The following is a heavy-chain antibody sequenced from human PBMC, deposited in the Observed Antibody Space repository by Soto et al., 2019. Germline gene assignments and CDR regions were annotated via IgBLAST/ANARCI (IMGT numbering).Heavy chain of an antibody. Sequence: PGGSLRLSCAASGFTFSSYAMSWIRQAPGKGLEWVANINRDGSHKYYVDSVKGRFTISRDNAENSVFLQMNSLRAEDTAIYHCATKGDALNYWGQGTLVTVSS. J-gene: IGHJ4*02. CDR3: ATKGDALNY. CDR1: GFTFSSYA. V-gene: IGHV3-7*03. D-gene: IGHD2-21*02. CDR2: INRDGSHK.